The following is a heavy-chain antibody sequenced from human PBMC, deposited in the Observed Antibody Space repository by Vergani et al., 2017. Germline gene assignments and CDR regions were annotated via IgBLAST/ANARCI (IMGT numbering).Heavy chain of an antibody. Sequence: QVQLVQSGAEVKKPGASVKVSCKASGYTFTSYDINWVRQATGQGLEWMGWMNPNSGNTGYAQKFQGRVTMTRNTSISTAYMELSSLRSEDTAVYYCARGYQVLGYYYYYYMDVWGKGTTVTVSS. D-gene: IGHD2-2*01. CDR2: MNPNSGNT. V-gene: IGHV1-8*01. J-gene: IGHJ6*03. CDR1: GYTFTSYD. CDR3: ARGYQVLGYYYYYYMDV.